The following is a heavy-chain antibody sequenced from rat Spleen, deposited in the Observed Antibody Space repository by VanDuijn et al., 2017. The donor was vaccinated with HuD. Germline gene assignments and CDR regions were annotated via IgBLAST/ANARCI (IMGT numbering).Heavy chain of an antibody. CDR2: ISYDGSST. J-gene: IGHJ2*01. Sequence: EVQLVESGGGLVQPGRSLKLSCAASGFTFSSFPMAWVRQAPKKGLEWVASISYDGSSTYYRDSVKGRFTISRDNAKSTLYLQMDSLRSEDTATYYCARGGGIDYWGQGVMVTVSS. CDR3: ARGGGIDY. CDR1: GFTFSSFP. V-gene: IGHV5-7*01. D-gene: IGHD1-11*01.